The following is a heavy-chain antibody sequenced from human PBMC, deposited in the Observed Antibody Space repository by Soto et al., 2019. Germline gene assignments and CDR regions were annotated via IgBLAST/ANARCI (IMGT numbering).Heavy chain of an antibody. D-gene: IGHD5-12*01. CDR3: AKAEPVEMATIQ. CDR1: LFTFGSDA. J-gene: IGHJ4*02. Sequence: GGSLSRSCAASLFTFGSDAVSWVRQAPGRGLERVSAISVSGGGTYYAESVKGRFTISRDNSKNTLYLQMNSLRVEDTAVYYCAKAEPVEMATIQWGQGTLVTVSS. V-gene: IGHV3-23*01. CDR2: ISVSGGGT.